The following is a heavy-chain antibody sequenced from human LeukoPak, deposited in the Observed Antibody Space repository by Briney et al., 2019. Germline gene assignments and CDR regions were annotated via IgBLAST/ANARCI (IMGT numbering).Heavy chain of an antibody. Sequence: SETLSLTCAVSGGSISGGGYSWSWIRQPPGKGLEWIGYIYHSGSTYYNPSLKSRVTISVDTSKNQFSLKLSSVTAADTAVYYCATPRGYGPLYGMDVWGQGTTVTVSS. V-gene: IGHV4-30-2*01. D-gene: IGHD5-18*01. CDR1: GGSISGGGYS. CDR2: IYHSGST. J-gene: IGHJ6*02. CDR3: ATPRGYGPLYGMDV.